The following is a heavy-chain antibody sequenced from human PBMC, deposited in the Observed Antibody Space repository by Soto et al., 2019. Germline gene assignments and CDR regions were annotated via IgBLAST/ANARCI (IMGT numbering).Heavy chain of an antibody. J-gene: IGHJ4*02. Sequence: GGSLRLSCAASGFSFSTYAMNWVRQAPGKGLEWVSVISDSGGDTKFADSVKGRFTMSRDNSKNMLYLQMTSLRAEDTAIYYCAKGLRGGYPGSRIFEYWGQGTPVTVSS. V-gene: IGHV3-23*01. CDR3: AKGLRGGYPGSRIFEY. D-gene: IGHD3-10*01. CDR1: GFSFSTYA. CDR2: ISDSGGDT.